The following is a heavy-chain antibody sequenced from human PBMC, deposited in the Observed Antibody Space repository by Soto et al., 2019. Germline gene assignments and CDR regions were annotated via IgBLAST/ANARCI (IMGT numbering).Heavy chain of an antibody. CDR3: ARDVRYCSSTSCFSYYYYGMDV. J-gene: IGHJ6*02. V-gene: IGHV3-48*03. CDR2: ISSSGSII. Sequence: EVQLVESGGGMVQPGGSLRLSCAASGFTFSSYEMNWVRQAPGKGLEWVSYISSSGSIIHYADSVKGRFTISRDNSKNTLYLQMNSLRAEDTAVYYCARDVRYCSSTSCFSYYYYGMDVWGQGTTVTVSS. CDR1: GFTFSSYE. D-gene: IGHD2-2*01.